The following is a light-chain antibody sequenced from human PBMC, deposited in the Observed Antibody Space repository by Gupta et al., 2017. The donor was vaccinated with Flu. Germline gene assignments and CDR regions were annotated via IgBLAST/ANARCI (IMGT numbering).Light chain of an antibody. CDR2: DDS. Sequence: YVLTQPPSVSVAPGQPARITCGGNNTGSRSVHWYQQKPGQAPVLIVYDDSDRPAGIPGRFSGSNSGNTATLTISRVEAGEEADYYGQLKDISSDPLFGGGTKLTVL. V-gene: IGLV3-21*02. J-gene: IGLJ2*01. CDR3: QLKDISSDPL. CDR1: NTGSRS.